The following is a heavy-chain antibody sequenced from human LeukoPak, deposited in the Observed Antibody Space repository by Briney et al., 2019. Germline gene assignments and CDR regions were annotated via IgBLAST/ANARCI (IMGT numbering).Heavy chain of an antibody. D-gene: IGHD2-2*02. CDR1: GYTFTGYY. J-gene: IGHJ6*03. CDR3: ARGGCSSTSCYNYYYYMDV. CDR2: INPNSGGT. Sequence: GASVKVSCKASGYTFTGYYMHWVRQAPGQGLEWMGWINPNSGGTNYAQKFQGRVTMTRDTSISTAYMELSRLRSDDTAVYYCARGGCSSTSCYNYYYYMDVWGKGTTVTVSS. V-gene: IGHV1-2*02.